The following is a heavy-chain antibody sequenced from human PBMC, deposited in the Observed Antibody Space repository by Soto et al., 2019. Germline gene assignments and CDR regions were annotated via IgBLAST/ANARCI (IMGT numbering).Heavy chain of an antibody. CDR1: GFTFTSSA. Sequence: SVKVSCKASGFTFTSSAMQWVRQARGQRLEWIGWIVVGSGNTNYAQKFQERVTIARDMSTSTAYMELSSLRSEDTAVYYCAVDGYTIGGVIVKARAFDNWGQGTLVTVSS. V-gene: IGHV1-58*02. CDR2: IVVGSGNT. CDR3: AVDGYTIGGVIVKARAFDN. D-gene: IGHD3-16*02. J-gene: IGHJ4*02.